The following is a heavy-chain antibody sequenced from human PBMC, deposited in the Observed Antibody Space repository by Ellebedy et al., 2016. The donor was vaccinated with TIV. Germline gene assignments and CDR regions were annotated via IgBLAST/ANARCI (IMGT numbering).Heavy chain of an antibody. CDR3: ARALSGSYADRDELVP. D-gene: IGHD3-10*01. Sequence: GGSLRLSXAASGFTFSSYGMHWVRQAPGKGLEWVAVIWYDGSNKYYADSVKGRFTISRDNSKNTLYLQMNSLRAEDTAVYYCARALSGSYADRDELVPWGQGTLVTVSS. CDR2: IWYDGSNK. J-gene: IGHJ5*02. CDR1: GFTFSSYG. V-gene: IGHV3-33*01.